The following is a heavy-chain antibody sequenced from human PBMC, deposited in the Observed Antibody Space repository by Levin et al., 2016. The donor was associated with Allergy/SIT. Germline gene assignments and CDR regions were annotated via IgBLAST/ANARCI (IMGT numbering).Heavy chain of an antibody. CDR2: INPNSGDA. V-gene: IGHV1-2*02. Sequence: WVRQAPGQGLEWMGWINPNSGDADYAQKFQGRVTLTRDTSISTAYMELRRLRSDDTAVYYCARDRNYYDILSGYYYSGGMDVWGQGTTVTVSS. CDR3: ARDRNYYDILSGYYYSGGMDV. J-gene: IGHJ6*02. D-gene: IGHD3-9*01.